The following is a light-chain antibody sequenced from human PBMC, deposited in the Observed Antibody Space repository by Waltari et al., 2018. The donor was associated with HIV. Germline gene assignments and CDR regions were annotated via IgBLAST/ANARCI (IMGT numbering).Light chain of an antibody. V-gene: IGLV2-18*02. J-gene: IGLJ2*01. Sequence: QSALTQPPSVSGSPGQSVTISSAGTNSDIGGYDRVSWYQQPPGTAPKLLIYEVPNRPSGVPGRFSASKSGTTASLTISGLQAGDEGDYYCSSYSATNTVVFGGGTKLTVL. CDR1: NSDIGGYDR. CDR3: SSYSATNTVV. CDR2: EVP.